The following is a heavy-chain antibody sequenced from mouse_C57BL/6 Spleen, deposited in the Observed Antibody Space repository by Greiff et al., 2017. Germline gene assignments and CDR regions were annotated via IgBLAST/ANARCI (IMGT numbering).Heavy chain of an antibody. CDR2: INPSTGGT. D-gene: IGHD4-1*01. J-gene: IGHJ3*01. Sequence: VQLQQPGSELVKPGPSVKLSCKASGYTFTSYWMHWVKQRPGQGLEWIGNINPSTGGTKYNEKFKSKATLTVAKSSSTAIMQLSSLTSEDYAVEYCARDWDGFAYWGQGTLVTVSA. V-gene: IGHV1-53*01. CDR1: GYTFTSYW. CDR3: ARDWDGFAY.